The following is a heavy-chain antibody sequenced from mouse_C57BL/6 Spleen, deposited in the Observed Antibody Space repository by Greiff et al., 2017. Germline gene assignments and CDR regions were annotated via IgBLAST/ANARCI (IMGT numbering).Heavy chain of an antibody. D-gene: IGHD2-4*01. CDR1: GYTFTSYW. Sequence: VQLQQPGAELVKPGASVKMSCKASGYTFTSYWITWVKQRPGQGLEWIGDIYPGSGSTNYNEKFKSKATLTVDTSSSTAYMQLSSLTSEDSAVYYCARCRGYDYDWFAYWGQGTLVTVSA. CDR2: IYPGSGST. V-gene: IGHV1-55*01. CDR3: ARCRGYDYDWFAY. J-gene: IGHJ3*01.